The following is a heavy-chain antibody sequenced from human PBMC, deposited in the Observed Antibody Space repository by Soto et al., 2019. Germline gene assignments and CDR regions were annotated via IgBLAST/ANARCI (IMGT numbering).Heavy chain of an antibody. Sequence: QVQLQESGSGLVKPSQTLSLTCAVSGGPISSGAYSWSWIWQPPGKGLEWIGYVYNSGNSYYNPSLKSRVTISVDRSKNHCSLKLNSVTAADTAVYYCARKLRDFEDRSYWYFDPWGRGTLVTVSS. V-gene: IGHV4-30-2*01. CDR1: GGPISSGAYS. CDR3: ARKLRDFEDRSYWYFDP. D-gene: IGHD2-21*02. CDR2: VYNSGNS. J-gene: IGHJ2*01.